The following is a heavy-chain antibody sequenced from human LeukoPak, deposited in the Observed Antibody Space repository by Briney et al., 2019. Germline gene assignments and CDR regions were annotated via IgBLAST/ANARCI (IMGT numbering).Heavy chain of an antibody. CDR1: GFTFSNAW. CDR3: TTEDEKRGYSGSIRFDY. CDR2: IKSKTDGGTT. J-gene: IGHJ4*02. Sequence: GGSLRLSCAASGFTFSNAWMSWVRQAPGKGLEWVGRIKSKTDGGTTDYAAPVKGRFTISRDDSKNTLYLQMNSLKTEDTAVYYCTTEDEKRGYSGSIRFDYWGQGTLVTVSS. V-gene: IGHV3-15*01. D-gene: IGHD5-12*01.